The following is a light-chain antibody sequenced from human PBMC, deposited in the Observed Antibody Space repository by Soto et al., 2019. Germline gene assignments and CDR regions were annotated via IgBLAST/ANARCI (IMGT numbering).Light chain of an antibody. CDR2: DVS. CDR1: SSDVGGYNY. CDR3: CSYAGSYRAV. Sequence: QSVLTQPRSVSGSPGQSVTISCTGTSSDVGGYNYVSWYQQHPGKAPKLMIYDVSKRPSGVPDRFSGSKSGNTDSLTISGLQAEDEADYYCCSYAGSYRAVFGGGTQLTVL. V-gene: IGLV2-11*01. J-gene: IGLJ7*01.